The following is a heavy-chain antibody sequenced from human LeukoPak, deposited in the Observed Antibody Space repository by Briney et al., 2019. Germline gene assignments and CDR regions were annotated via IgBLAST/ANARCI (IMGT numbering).Heavy chain of an antibody. Sequence: GGSLRLFCVSSTFSFTTHAMHWVRQAPGKGLEWVALMSHDQTAKFYSDSVRGRFTVSRDDSKNTLYLQMSSLQIEDTGVYYCAKKGYFSGRADGFDIWGQGTMVTVSS. D-gene: IGHD6-19*01. CDR3: AKKGYFSGRADGFDI. CDR1: TFSFTTHA. V-gene: IGHV3-30*18. CDR2: MSHDQTAK. J-gene: IGHJ3*02.